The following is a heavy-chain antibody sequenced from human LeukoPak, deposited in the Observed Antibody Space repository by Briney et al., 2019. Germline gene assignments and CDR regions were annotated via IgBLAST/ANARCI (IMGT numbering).Heavy chain of an antibody. CDR1: GGSISNYS. V-gene: IGHV4-4*07. D-gene: IGHD1-26*01. CDR2: IDASGNT. Sequence: SETLSLTCTVSGGSISNYSWSWIRQPAGKGLEWIGRIDASGNTTYNPSLKSRVTMSLDTARNLFSLRVSSVTAADTAIDYCARDLRSGIYLSGGNNYYMDVCVKETTV. J-gene: IGHJ6*03. CDR3: ARDLRSGIYLSGGNNYYMDV.